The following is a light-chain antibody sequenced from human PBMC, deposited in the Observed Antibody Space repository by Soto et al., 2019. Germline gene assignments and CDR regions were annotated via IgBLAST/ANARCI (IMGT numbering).Light chain of an antibody. CDR3: AAWDDSLNGHV. CDR2: TNY. Sequence: QSLLTQPPSASGTPGQRVTISFSGSSSNIGTNPVNWYQQLPGTAPKLLIYTNYQRPSGVPDRFSGSKSGTSASLAISGLQSEDEADYYCAAWDDSLNGHVCGTGTKVTVL. V-gene: IGLV1-44*01. CDR1: SSNIGTNP. J-gene: IGLJ1*01.